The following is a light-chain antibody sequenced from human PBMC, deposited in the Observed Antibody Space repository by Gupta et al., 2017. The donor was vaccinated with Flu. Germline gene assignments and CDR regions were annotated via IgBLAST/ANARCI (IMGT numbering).Light chain of an antibody. CDR2: GAS. J-gene: IGKJ1*01. Sequence: DIVMTQSPATLSVSPGESVTLSCRASQSLSSNLAWYQQKPGQAPRLLLFGASTRATGVPDRFSGSGFGTEFTLTISSLQSEDLGVYYCQQYNSWETFGQGTKVEIK. CDR1: QSLSSN. V-gene: IGKV3-15*01. CDR3: QQYNSWET.